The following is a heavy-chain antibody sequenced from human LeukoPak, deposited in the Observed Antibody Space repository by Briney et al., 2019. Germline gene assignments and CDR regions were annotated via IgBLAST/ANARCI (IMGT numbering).Heavy chain of an antibody. CDR1: GYTFTSYG. Sequence: GASAKVSCKASGYTFTSYGISWVRQAPGQGLEWMGWISAYNGNTNYAQKLQGRVTMTTDTSTSTAYMELRSLRSDDTAVYYCARDRGKYYYDSSGSIPDYWGQGTLVTVSS. CDR2: ISAYNGNT. D-gene: IGHD3-22*01. J-gene: IGHJ4*02. V-gene: IGHV1-18*01. CDR3: ARDRGKYYYDSSGSIPDY.